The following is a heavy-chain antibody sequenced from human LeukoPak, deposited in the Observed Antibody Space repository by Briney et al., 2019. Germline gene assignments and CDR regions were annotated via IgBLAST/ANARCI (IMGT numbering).Heavy chain of an antibody. Sequence: SETLSLTCTVSGRSISSYYWSWIRQPPGKGLEWIGYIYYSGSTNYNPSLKSRVTISVDTSKNQFSLKLSSVTAADTAVYYSARAHDYYGSGSYYNVIDYWGQGTLVTVSS. CDR3: ARAHDYYGSGSYYNVIDY. CDR1: GRSISSYY. J-gene: IGHJ4*02. V-gene: IGHV4-59*01. CDR2: IYYSGST. D-gene: IGHD3-10*01.